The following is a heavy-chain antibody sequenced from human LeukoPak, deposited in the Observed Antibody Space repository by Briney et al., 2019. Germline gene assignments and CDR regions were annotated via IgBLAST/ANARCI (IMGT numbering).Heavy chain of an antibody. CDR2: ISGSGGST. CDR1: GFAFSSYA. J-gene: IGHJ4*02. V-gene: IGHV3-23*01. Sequence: GGSLRLSCAASGFAFSSYAMSWVRQAPGKGLEWVSAISGSGGSTYYADSVKGRFTISRDNSKNTLYLQMNSLRAEDTAVYYCAKEDGAGDYYDSSGYSDYWGQGTLVTVSS. D-gene: IGHD3-22*01. CDR3: AKEDGAGDYYDSSGYSDY.